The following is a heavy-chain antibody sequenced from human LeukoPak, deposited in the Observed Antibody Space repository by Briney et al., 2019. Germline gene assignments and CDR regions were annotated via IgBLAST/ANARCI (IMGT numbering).Heavy chain of an antibody. V-gene: IGHV1-2*06. D-gene: IGHD2-8*01. J-gene: IGHJ3*02. CDR1: GYTFTGYY. Sequence: ASVKVSCKASGYTFTGYYMHWVRQAPGQGLEWMGRINPNSGGTNYAQKFQGRVTMTRDTSISTAYMELSRLRSDDTAVYYCARTPKWFRAFDIWGQGTMVTVSS. CDR2: INPNSGGT. CDR3: ARTPKWFRAFDI.